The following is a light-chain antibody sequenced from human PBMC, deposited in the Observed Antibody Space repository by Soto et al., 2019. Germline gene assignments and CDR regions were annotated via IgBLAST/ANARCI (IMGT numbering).Light chain of an antibody. CDR1: QSISSY. Sequence: DIHMTQSPSSLSASLGDGVTITCRASQSISSYLNWYQQKPGKAPKLLIYAASSLQSGVPSRFSGSGSGTDFTLTISSLQPEDFATYYCQQSYSTLWTFGQGTKVDIK. CDR2: AAS. J-gene: IGKJ1*01. V-gene: IGKV1-39*01. CDR3: QQSYSTLWT.